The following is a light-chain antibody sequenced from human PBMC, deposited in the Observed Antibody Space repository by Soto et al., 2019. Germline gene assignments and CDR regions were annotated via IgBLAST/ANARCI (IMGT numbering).Light chain of an antibody. V-gene: IGKV1-5*03. CDR3: QQYNSYPIT. Sequence: DTQMTQSPSTLSASVGDRVTITCRASQSISSWLAWYQQKPGKAPKLLIYKASSLESGVPSRFSGSGSGTEFTLTISSLQPDDFDTYYCQQYNSYPITLGQGTRLEIK. CDR2: KAS. CDR1: QSISSW. J-gene: IGKJ5*01.